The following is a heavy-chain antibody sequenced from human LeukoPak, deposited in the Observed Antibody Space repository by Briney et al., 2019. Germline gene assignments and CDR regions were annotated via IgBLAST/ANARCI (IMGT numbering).Heavy chain of an antibody. CDR3: AREVGYYDFWSGKTWLDA. V-gene: IGHV1-46*01. Sequence: VASVKVSCKASGYTFTSYYMHWVRQAPGQGLEWMGIIHTSGGSSSYAKKLKGRVTMTRETSTSTVYMELTSLRSEDTAVYYCAREVGYYDFWSGKTWLDAWGQGTLVTVSS. D-gene: IGHD3-3*01. J-gene: IGHJ5*02. CDR2: IHTSGGSS. CDR1: GYTFTSYY.